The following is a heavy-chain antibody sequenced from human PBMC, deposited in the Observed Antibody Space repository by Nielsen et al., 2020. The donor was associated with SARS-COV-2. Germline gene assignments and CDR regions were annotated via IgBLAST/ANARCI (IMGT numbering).Heavy chain of an antibody. V-gene: IGHV3-23*03. Sequence: GESLKISCAASGFTFSNYAMNWVRQAPGKGLEWVSVIYSGGGSTYYADSVQGRFTISRDNSKNTLYLQINSLRAEDTAVYYCAKDQSALAAFDFWGQGTIVIVSS. CDR2: IYSGGGST. CDR3: AKDQSALAAFDF. J-gene: IGHJ3*01. CDR1: GFTFSNYA.